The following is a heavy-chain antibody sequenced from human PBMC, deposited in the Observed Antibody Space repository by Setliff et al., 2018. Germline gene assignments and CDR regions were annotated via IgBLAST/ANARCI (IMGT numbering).Heavy chain of an antibody. J-gene: IGHJ6*02. Sequence: SLTCSVSGDSINHFFWTWVRLSPGKGLEWIGYIYYSGGATYNPSLRGRASIAIGASKAHFSLDLRTVTTADTAVYYCARDASFGFDVWGPGITVTV. CDR1: GDSINHFF. V-gene: IGHV4-59*01. CDR3: ARDASFGFDV. CDR2: IYYSGGA. D-gene: IGHD2-2*01.